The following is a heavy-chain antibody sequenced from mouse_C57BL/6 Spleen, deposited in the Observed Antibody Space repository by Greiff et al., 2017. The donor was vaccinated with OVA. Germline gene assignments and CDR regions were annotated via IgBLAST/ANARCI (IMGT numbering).Heavy chain of an antibody. CDR1: GYTFTSYW. CDR2: IYPSDSET. Sequence: QVQLQQSGAELVRPGSSVKLSCKASGYTFTSYWMDWVKQRPGQGLEWIGNIYPSDSETHYNQKFKDKATLTVDKSSSTAYMQLSSLTSEDSAVYYCARGGSSGLDYWGQGTTLTVSS. CDR3: ARGGSSGLDY. V-gene: IGHV1-61*01. D-gene: IGHD3-2*02. J-gene: IGHJ2*01.